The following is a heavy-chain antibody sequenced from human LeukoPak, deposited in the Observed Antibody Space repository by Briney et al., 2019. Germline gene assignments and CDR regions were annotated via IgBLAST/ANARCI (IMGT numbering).Heavy chain of an antibody. D-gene: IGHD6-19*01. J-gene: IGHJ6*03. Sequence: SETLSLTCTVSGGSLSSYYWSWIRQPAGKGLEWIGRIYTSGSTNYNPSLKSRVTMSVDTSKNQFSLKLSSVTAADTAVYYCARDESYSSGWKNYYYYMDVWGKGTTVTISS. CDR2: IYTSGST. CDR3: ARDESYSSGWKNYYYYMDV. V-gene: IGHV4-4*07. CDR1: GGSLSSYY.